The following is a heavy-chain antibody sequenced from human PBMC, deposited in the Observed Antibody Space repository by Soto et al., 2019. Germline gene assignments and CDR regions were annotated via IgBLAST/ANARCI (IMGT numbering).Heavy chain of an antibody. Sequence: ASVKVSCKASGYTFTSYCVSWVRQAPGQGLEWMGWISAYDGNTKYAQKLQGRVTMTTDTSTSTAYMGLRRLRSDDTAVYYCARRAWENSDAFDIWGQGTMVTVSS. J-gene: IGHJ3*02. V-gene: IGHV1-18*04. CDR1: GYTFTSYC. CDR2: ISAYDGNT. CDR3: ARRAWENSDAFDI. D-gene: IGHD1-26*01.